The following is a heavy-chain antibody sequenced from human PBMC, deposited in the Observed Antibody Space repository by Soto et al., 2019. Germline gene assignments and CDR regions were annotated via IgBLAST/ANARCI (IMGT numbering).Heavy chain of an antibody. D-gene: IGHD3-9*01. CDR1: GYTFTSYG. CDR3: ARSPYYDILTGYPLNWFDP. J-gene: IGHJ5*02. Sequence: ASVKVSCKASGYTFTSYGISWVRQAPGQGLEWMGWISAYNGNTNYAQKLQGRVTMTTDTSTSTAYMELRSLRSDDTAVYYCARSPYYDILTGYPLNWFDPWGQGTLVTVSS. V-gene: IGHV1-18*01. CDR2: ISAYNGNT.